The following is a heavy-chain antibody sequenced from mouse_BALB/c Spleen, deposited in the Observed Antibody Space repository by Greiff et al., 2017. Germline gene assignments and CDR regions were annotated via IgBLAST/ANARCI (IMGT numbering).Heavy chain of an antibody. CDR2: ISYSGST. CDR1: GYSITSDYA. CDR3: ARSRDWFAY. V-gene: IGHV3-2*02. J-gene: IGHJ3*01. Sequence: VQLKESGPGLVKPSQSLSLTCTVTGYSITSDYAWNWIRQFPGNKLEWMGYISYSGSTSYNPSLKSRISITRDTSKNQFFLQLNSVTTEDTATYYCARSRDWFAYWGQGTLVTVSA.